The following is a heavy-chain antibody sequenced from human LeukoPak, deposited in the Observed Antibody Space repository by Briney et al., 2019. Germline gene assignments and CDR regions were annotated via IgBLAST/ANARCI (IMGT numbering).Heavy chain of an antibody. V-gene: IGHV1-2*06. D-gene: IGHD1-26*01. CDR1: GYTFTNYY. Sequence: ASVKVSCKPSGYTFTNYYIHWVRQAPGQGLEWMGRIDPNTGGTKSAKNFQGRVTMTRDTSISTAYMALSGLRSDDTAAYYCASLYDIVGTTVDYWGQGTLVTVSS. J-gene: IGHJ4*02. CDR2: IDPNTGGT. CDR3: ASLYDIVGTTVDY.